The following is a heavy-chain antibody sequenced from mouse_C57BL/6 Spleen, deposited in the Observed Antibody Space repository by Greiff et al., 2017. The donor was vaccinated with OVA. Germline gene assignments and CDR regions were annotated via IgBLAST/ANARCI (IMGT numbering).Heavy chain of an antibody. CDR2: IYPSDSET. J-gene: IGHJ2*01. Sequence: QVQLQQPGAELVRPGSSVKLSCKASGYTFTSYWMDWMKQRPGQGLEWIGNIYPSDSETHYNQKFKDKATLTVDKSSSTAYMQLSSLTSEDSAVYYCARGDYYYGSSHFDYWGQGTTLTVSS. V-gene: IGHV1-61*01. CDR3: ARGDYYYGSSHFDY. D-gene: IGHD1-1*01. CDR1: GYTFTSYW.